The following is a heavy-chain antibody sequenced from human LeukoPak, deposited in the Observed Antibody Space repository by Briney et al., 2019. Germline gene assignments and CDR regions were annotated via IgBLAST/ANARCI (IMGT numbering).Heavy chain of an antibody. D-gene: IGHD1-14*01. CDR2: IYYSGST. CDR3: ARDTGPGDY. V-gene: IGHV4-39*07. J-gene: IGHJ4*02. Sequence: SETLSLTCPVSGGSISSSSYYWGWIRQPPGKGLEWIGSIYYSGSTHNNPSLKSRVTMSVDTSKNQFSLQLSSVTAADTAVYYCARDTGPGDYWGQGILVTVSS. CDR1: GGSISSSSYY.